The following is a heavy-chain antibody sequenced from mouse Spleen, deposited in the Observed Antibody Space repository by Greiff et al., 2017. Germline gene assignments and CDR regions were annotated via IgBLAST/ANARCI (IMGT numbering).Heavy chain of an antibody. V-gene: IGHV5-16*01. J-gene: IGHJ1*01. Sequence: EVMLVESEGGLVQPGSSMKLSCTASGFTFSDYYMAWVRQVPEKGLEWVANINYDGSSTYYLDSLKSRFIISRDNAKNILYLQMSSLKSEDTATYYCAREGMLYWYFDVWGAGTTVTVSS. CDR2: INYDGSST. CDR1: GFTFSDYY. CDR3: AREGMLYWYFDV.